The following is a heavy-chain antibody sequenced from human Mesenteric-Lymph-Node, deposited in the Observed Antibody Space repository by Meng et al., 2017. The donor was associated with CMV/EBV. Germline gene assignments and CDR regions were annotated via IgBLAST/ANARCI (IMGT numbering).Heavy chain of an antibody. CDR1: GFTVSSNY. CDR3: ATYGSGSGTDYYYYYGMDV. J-gene: IGHJ6*02. CDR2: ISGRSSRT. D-gene: IGHD3-10*01. V-gene: IGHV3-23*01. Sequence: GESLKISCAASGFTVSSNYMSWVRQAPGKGLEWVSGISGRSSRTYYADSVKGRFTISRDNSKNTLSLQMNSLRAEDTAVYYCATYGSGSGTDYYYYYGMDVWGQGTTVTVSS.